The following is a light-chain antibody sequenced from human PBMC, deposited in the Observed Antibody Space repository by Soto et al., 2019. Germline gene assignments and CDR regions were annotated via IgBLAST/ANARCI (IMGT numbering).Light chain of an antibody. J-gene: IGKJ1*01. CDR1: QSVGRN. CDR3: QHYNNWPPDRT. Sequence: EIVMTQSPATLSVSPGERATLSCRASQSVGRNLAWYQQKPGQAPRLLIYGASTRATGIPARFSGSGSGTEFTLTISSLQSEDFAIYFCQHYNNWPPDRTFGQGTKVEIK. CDR2: GAS. V-gene: IGKV3-15*01.